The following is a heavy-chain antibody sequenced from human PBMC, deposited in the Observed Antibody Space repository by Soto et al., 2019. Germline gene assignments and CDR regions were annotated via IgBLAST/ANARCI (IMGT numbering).Heavy chain of an antibody. D-gene: IGHD3-9*01. CDR1: GGTFSSYT. J-gene: IGHJ4*02. V-gene: IGHV1-69*08. CDR2: IIPILGIA. Sequence: QVQLVQSGAEVKKPGSSVKVSCKASGGTFSSYTISWVRQAPGQGLEWMGRIIPILGIANYAQKFQGKVTITADKSTSTAYMELSSLRSEDTAVYYCAREGDILTGYLDYWGQGTLVTASS. CDR3: AREGDILTGYLDY.